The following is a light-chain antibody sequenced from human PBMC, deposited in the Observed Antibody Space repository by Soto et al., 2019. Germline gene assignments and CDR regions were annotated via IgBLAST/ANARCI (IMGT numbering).Light chain of an antibody. J-gene: IGKJ3*01. Sequence: DIQMTQSPSSLSASVGDRVTITCRASQSITNYLNWYQHKPGKAPKLLVYAASSLQSGVPSRFSGSGSGTDFTLTISSLPPEDFATYFCQQSHNMPFTFGPGTKVDIK. V-gene: IGKV1-39*01. CDR1: QSITNY. CDR2: AAS. CDR3: QQSHNMPFT.